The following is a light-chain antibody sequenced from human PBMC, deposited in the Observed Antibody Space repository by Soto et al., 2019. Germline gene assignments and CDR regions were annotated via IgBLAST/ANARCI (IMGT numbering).Light chain of an antibody. CDR2: GAS. V-gene: IGKV3-15*01. J-gene: IGKJ5*01. Sequence: EVVMTQSPGTLSVSLGESATLSCRASQSVDGYLAWYQQKPGQAPRLLIYGASTRATGVTARFRGGGSGTEFTLTISSLQSEDSAVYYCQQYHKWPPITFGQGTRLET. CDR3: QQYHKWPPIT. CDR1: QSVDGY.